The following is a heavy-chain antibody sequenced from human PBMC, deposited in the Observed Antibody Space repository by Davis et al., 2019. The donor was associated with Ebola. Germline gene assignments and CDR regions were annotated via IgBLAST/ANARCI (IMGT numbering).Heavy chain of an antibody. Sequence: AASVKVSCKASGYTFTSYYMHWVRQAPGQGLEWMGIINPSGGSTSYAQKFQGRVTMTRDTSTSTVYMELSSLRSEDTAVYYCVRDLRGWGDFDYWGQGTLVTVSS. J-gene: IGHJ4*02. D-gene: IGHD3-10*01. CDR2: INPSGGST. CDR1: GYTFTSYY. V-gene: IGHV1-46*01. CDR3: VRDLRGWGDFDY.